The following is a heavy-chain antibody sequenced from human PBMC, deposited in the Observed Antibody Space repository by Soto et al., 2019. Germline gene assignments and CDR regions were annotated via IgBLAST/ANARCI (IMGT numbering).Heavy chain of an antibody. Sequence: QVQLVESGGGVVQPGRSLRLSCAASGFTFSSYGMHWVRQAPGKGLEWVAVIWYDGSNKYYADSVKGRFTISRDNSKNTLDLQMNSLRAEDTAVYDCAREQSGDSGYDGGDAFDIWGQGTMVTVSS. CDR2: IWYDGSNK. V-gene: IGHV3-33*01. J-gene: IGHJ3*02. D-gene: IGHD5-12*01. CDR1: GFTFSSYG. CDR3: AREQSGDSGYDGGDAFDI.